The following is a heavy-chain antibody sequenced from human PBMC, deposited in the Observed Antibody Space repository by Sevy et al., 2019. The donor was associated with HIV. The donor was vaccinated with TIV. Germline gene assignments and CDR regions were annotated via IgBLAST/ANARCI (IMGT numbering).Heavy chain of an antibody. D-gene: IGHD6-19*01. J-gene: IGHJ3*02. CDR3: ARQQWLVQTADAFDI. Sequence: GGSLRLSCAASGFTFSSYAMHWVRQAPGKGLEWVAVISYDGSNKYYADSVKSRFTISRDNSKNTLYLQMNSLRAEDTAVYYCARQQWLVQTADAFDIWGQGTMVTVSS. CDR2: ISYDGSNK. V-gene: IGHV3-30-3*01. CDR1: GFTFSSYA.